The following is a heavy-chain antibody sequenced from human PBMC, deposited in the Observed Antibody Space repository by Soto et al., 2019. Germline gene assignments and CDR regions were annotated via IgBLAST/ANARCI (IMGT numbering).Heavy chain of an antibody. J-gene: IGHJ6*03. CDR2: ISGSGGST. Sequence: PGGSLRLSCAASGSTFSSYAMSWVRQAPGKGLEWVSAISGSGGSTYYADSVKGRFNISRDNSKNTLYLQMNSLRAEDTAVYYCAKLPGSNYYYYYMDVWGKGTTVTVSS. D-gene: IGHD3-9*01. V-gene: IGHV3-23*01. CDR1: GSTFSSYA. CDR3: AKLPGSNYYYYYMDV.